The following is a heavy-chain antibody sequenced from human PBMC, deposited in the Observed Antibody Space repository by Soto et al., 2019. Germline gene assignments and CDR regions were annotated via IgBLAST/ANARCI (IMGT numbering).Heavy chain of an antibody. D-gene: IGHD2-21*01. Sequence: GGSLRLSCAASGFTFSSYAMSWVRQAPGKGLEWVAVISYDGSNKYYADSVKGRFTISRDNSKNTLYLQMNSLRAEDTAVYYCASVIPLGYWGQGTLVTVSS. CDR1: GFTFSSYA. CDR3: ASVIPLGY. CDR2: ISYDGSNK. V-gene: IGHV3-30-3*01. J-gene: IGHJ4*02.